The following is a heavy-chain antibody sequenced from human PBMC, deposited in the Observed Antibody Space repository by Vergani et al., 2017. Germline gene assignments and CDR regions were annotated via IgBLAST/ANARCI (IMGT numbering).Heavy chain of an antibody. CDR2: IYPGDSDT. V-gene: IGHV5-51*01. J-gene: IGHJ2*01. Sequence: EVQLVQSGAEVKKPGESLKISCKGSGYSFTSYWIGWVRQMPGKGLEWMGIIYPGDSDTRYSPSFQGQVPISAAKSISTAYLQWSSLKASDTAMYYCARRGGLWDGDYAHWYVDLWGRGTLVTVSS. CDR3: ARRGGLWDGDYAHWYVDL. CDR1: GYSFTSYW. D-gene: IGHD4-17*01.